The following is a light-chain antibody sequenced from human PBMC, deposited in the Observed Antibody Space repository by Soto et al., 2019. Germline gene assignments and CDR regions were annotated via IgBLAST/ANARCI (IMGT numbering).Light chain of an antibody. J-gene: IGLJ1*01. CDR3: ETWDSNTHV. V-gene: IGLV4-60*03. CDR1: SGHSSYI. Sequence: QSVLTQSSSASASLGSSVKLTCTLSSGHSSYIIAWHQQQPGKAPRYLMKLEGSGSYNKGSGVPDRFSGSSSGADRYLTISTLRSEDEADYYCETWDSNTHVFGTGTKLTVL. CDR2: LEGSGSY.